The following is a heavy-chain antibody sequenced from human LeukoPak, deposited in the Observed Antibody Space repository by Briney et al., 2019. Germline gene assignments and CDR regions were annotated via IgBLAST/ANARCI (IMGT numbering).Heavy chain of an antibody. CDR2: IYYRGST. CDR1: GGSISSYH. V-gene: IGHV4-59*01. CDR3: ARGSIGVSYFHSYYGMDV. J-gene: IGHJ6*02. Sequence: SETLSVTCTVSGGSISSYHWRWIRQPPRKRLGWIGYIYYRGSTNYNPSLKSRVTIAVDPSKNQFSLKLSSVTAADTAVYYCARGSIGVSYFHSYYGMDVWGQGTTVTVSS. D-gene: IGHD1-26*01.